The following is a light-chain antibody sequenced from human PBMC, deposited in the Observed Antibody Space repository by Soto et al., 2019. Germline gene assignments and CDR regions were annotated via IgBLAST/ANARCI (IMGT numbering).Light chain of an antibody. V-gene: IGLV2-14*01. CDR2: DVS. CDR1: NSDVGGDNY. CDR3: DSYKSRNTDV. Sequence: QSALTQPASVSGSPGQSITISCTGTNSDVGGDNYVSWYQQHLAKAPNLMIYDVSHRPSGVSNRFSGSKSGNTSSLTISWLQDEDEADYYCDSYKSRNTDVFGTGNKLTVL. J-gene: IGLJ1*01.